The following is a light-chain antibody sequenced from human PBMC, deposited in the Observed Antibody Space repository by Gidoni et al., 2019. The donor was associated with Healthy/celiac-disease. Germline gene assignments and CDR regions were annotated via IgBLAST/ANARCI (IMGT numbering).Light chain of an antibody. Sequence: EIVMTQSPATLSVSPGERATLSCRASHSFNSHLSWYQQEPGQAPRLLIYGASTRATGIPARFSGSGSGTEFTLTISSLQSEDFAVYYCQQYNNWPPWTFXQXTKVEIK. CDR3: QQYNNWPPWT. J-gene: IGKJ1*01. V-gene: IGKV3-15*01. CDR1: HSFNSH. CDR2: GAS.